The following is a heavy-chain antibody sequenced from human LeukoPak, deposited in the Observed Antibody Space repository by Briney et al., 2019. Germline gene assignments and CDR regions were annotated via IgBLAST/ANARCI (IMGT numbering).Heavy chain of an antibody. D-gene: IGHD6-19*01. Sequence: PGRSLRLSCAASGFTFSSYGMYWVRQAPGKGLEWVALISYDGSNKYYADSVKGRFTISRDNSKNTLYLQMNSLRAEDTAVYYCAKDEIGAVAGLIDYWGQGTVVTVSS. J-gene: IGHJ4*02. CDR2: ISYDGSNK. CDR1: GFTFSSYG. V-gene: IGHV3-30*18. CDR3: AKDEIGAVAGLIDY.